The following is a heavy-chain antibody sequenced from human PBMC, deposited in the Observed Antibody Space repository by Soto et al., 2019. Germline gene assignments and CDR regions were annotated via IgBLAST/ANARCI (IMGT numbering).Heavy chain of an antibody. CDR3: ARWGSYYGSGSYFSSHFDY. CDR1: GGSISSGDYY. Sequence: QVQLQESGPGLVKPSQTLSLTCTVSGGSISSGDYYWSWIRQPPGKGLEWIGYIYYSGSTYYNPSLKRRVTISVDTSKNQFSLKLSSVTAADTAVYYCARWGSYYGSGSYFSSHFDYWGQGTLVTVSS. CDR2: IYYSGST. D-gene: IGHD3-10*01. J-gene: IGHJ4*02. V-gene: IGHV4-30-4*01.